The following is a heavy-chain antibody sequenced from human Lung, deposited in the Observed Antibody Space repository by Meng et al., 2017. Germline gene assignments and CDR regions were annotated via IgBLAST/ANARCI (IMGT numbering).Heavy chain of an antibody. V-gene: IGHV3-15*01. D-gene: IGHD2-15*01. CDR2: IKSKPDGETI. CDR3: SGHIDY. CDR1: GFTFSNAY. J-gene: IGHJ4*02. Sequence: VQLVESGGGLVKPGGSLRLSCEGSGFTFSNAYMTWVRQVPEKRLEWVGRIKSKPDGETIDYAAPVKGRFTISRDDSRNTVYLQMNSLKTEDTAVYYCSGHIDYWGQGTLVTVSS.